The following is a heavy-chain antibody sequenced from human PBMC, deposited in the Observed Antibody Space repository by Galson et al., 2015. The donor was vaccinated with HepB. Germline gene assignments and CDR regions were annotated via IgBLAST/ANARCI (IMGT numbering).Heavy chain of an antibody. J-gene: IGHJ5*02. V-gene: IGHV1-18*04. CDR1: GYTFTSYG. Sequence: SVKVSCKASGYTFTSYGISWVRQAPGQGLEWMGWISAYNGNTNYAQKLQGRVTMTTDTSTSTAYMELRSLRSDDTAVYYCARDPTVLRYDSSGWDGGWFDPWGQGTLVTVSS. D-gene: IGHD3-22*01. CDR2: ISAYNGNT. CDR3: ARDPTVLRYDSSGWDGGWFDP.